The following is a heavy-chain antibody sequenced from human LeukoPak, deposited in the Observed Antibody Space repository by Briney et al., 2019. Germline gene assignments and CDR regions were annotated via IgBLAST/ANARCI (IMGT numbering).Heavy chain of an antibody. CDR1: GGSISSYY. J-gene: IGHJ6*02. D-gene: IGHD6-6*01. CDR3: ARLFSPYSSSSYYYGMDV. CDR2: IYYSGST. Sequence: SETLSLTCTVSGGSISSYYWSWIRQPPGKGLEWIGYIYYSGSTNYNPSLKSRVTISVDTSKNQFSLKLSSVTAADTAVYYCARLFSPYSSSSYYYGMDVWGQGTTVTVSS. V-gene: IGHV4-59*08.